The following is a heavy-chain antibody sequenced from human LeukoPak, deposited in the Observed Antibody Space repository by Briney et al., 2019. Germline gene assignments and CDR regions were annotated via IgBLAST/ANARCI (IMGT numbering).Heavy chain of an antibody. D-gene: IGHD6-19*01. CDR3: ADSSGWLTDLDY. V-gene: IGHV3-30-3*01. CDR1: GFTFSSYA. Sequence: PGGSLRLSCAASGFTFSSYAMHWVRQAPGKGLEWVAVISYDASNKYYADSVKGRFTISRDNSKNTLYLQMNSLRAEDTAVYYCADSSGWLTDLDYWGQGTLVTVSS. J-gene: IGHJ4*02. CDR2: ISYDASNK.